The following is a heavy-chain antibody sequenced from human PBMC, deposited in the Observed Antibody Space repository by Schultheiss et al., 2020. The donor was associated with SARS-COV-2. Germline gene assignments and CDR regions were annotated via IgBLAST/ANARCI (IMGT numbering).Heavy chain of an antibody. V-gene: IGHV4-61*08. J-gene: IGHJ5*02. Sequence: SETLSLTCTVSGGSISSGGYYWSWIRQHPGKGLEWIGYIYYSGSTNYNPSLKSRVTISVDTSKNQFSLKLSSVTAADTAVYYCARRSSTSLNWFDPWGQGTLVTVSS. D-gene: IGHD2-2*01. CDR1: GGSISSGGYY. CDR3: ARRSSTSLNWFDP. CDR2: IYYSGST.